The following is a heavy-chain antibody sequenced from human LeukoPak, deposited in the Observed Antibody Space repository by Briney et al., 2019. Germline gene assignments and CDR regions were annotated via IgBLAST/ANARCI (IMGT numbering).Heavy chain of an antibody. J-gene: IGHJ4*02. CDR1: GGSISSYY. D-gene: IGHD6-19*01. Sequence: SETLSLTCTVSGGSISSYYWSWIWQPPGKGLEWIGYIYYSGSTNYNPSLKSRVTISVDTSKNQFSLKLSSVTAADTAVYYCARQYSSGWYFDYWGQGTLVTVSS. V-gene: IGHV4-59*01. CDR3: ARQYSSGWYFDY. CDR2: IYYSGST.